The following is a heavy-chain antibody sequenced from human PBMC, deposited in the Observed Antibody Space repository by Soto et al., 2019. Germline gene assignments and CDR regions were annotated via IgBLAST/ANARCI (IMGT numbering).Heavy chain of an antibody. CDR2: ISGSGGST. CDR1: GFTFSSYA. V-gene: IGHV3-23*01. CDR3: AKDQFNFRIAVAGTHDY. D-gene: IGHD6-19*01. J-gene: IGHJ4*02. Sequence: PGGSLRLSCAASGFTFSSYAMSWVRQAPGKGLEWVSAISGSGGSTYYADSVKGRFTISRDNSKNTLYLQMNSLRAEDTAVYYCAKDQFNFRIAVAGTHDYWGQGNMVTVYS.